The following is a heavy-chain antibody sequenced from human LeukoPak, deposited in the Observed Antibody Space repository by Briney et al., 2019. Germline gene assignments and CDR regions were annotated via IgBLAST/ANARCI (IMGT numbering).Heavy chain of an antibody. Sequence: GGSLRLSCAASGFIFSSYSMNWVRQAPGKGLEWVSSISSSSSYIYYADSVKGRFTISRDNAKNSLYLQMNSLRAEDTAVYYCAKDRGLLWFGDGSGMDVWGQGTTVTVSS. CDR3: AKDRGLLWFGDGSGMDV. CDR2: ISSSSSYI. V-gene: IGHV3-21*01. CDR1: GFIFSSYS. J-gene: IGHJ6*02. D-gene: IGHD3-10*01.